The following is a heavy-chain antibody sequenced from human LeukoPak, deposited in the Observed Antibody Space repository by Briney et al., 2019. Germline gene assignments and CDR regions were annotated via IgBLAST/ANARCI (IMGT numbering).Heavy chain of an antibody. Sequence: GGSLRLSCIASGLTFDDYAMHWVRQAPGKGLEWVSDISWNSGSIGYADSVKGRFPISRDNAKNSLYLQMNSLRAEDMALYYCAKAVRPPVAGSSAFDIWGQGTMVTVSS. V-gene: IGHV3-9*03. J-gene: IGHJ3*02. CDR3: AKAVRPPVAGSSAFDI. D-gene: IGHD6-19*01. CDR2: ISWNSGSI. CDR1: GLTFDDYA.